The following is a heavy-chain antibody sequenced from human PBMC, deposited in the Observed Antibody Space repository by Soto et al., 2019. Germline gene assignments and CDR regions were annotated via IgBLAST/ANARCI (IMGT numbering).Heavy chain of an antibody. V-gene: IGHV1-69*13. CDR1: GGTFSSYA. J-gene: IGHJ4*02. D-gene: IGHD3-22*01. CDR2: IIPIFGTA. Sequence: SVNVACKASGGTFSSYAISWVRQAPGQGLEWMGGIIPIFGTANYAQKFQGGVTITADESTSTAYMELSSLRSEDTAVYYCARGDSSGYYYHLFPFDYWGQGTPVIVSA. CDR3: ARGDSSGYYYHLFPFDY.